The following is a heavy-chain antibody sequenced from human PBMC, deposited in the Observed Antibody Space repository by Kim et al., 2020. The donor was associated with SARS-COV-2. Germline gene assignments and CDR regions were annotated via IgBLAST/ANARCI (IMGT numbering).Heavy chain of an antibody. CDR3: TTVGFGDYVNY. D-gene: IGHD4-17*01. CDR2: IKSKIDGETA. J-gene: IGHJ4*01. CDR1: GFPFSTAW. Sequence: GGSLRLSCGASGFPFSTAWMSWVRQAPGKGLEWVGRIKSKIDGETADYSAPARGRFIITRDDSRNMVFLQMYDLRADDTAVYYCTTVGFGDYVNYWGRGTLVAVST. V-gene: IGHV3-15*01.